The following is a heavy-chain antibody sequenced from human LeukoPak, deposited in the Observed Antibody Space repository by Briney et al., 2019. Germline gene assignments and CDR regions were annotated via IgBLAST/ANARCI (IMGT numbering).Heavy chain of an antibody. CDR1: GGSISSYY. V-gene: IGHV4-59*08. D-gene: IGHD2-21*01. J-gene: IGHJ6*03. CDR3: ARLYCGGDCYISYYYYYMDV. CDR2: IYYSGST. Sequence: SETLSLTCTVSGGSISSYYWSWIRQPPGKGLEWIGYIYYSGSTNYNPSLKSRVTISVDTSKNQFSLKLSSVTAADTAVYYCARLYCGGDCYISYYYYYMDVWGKGTTVTVSS.